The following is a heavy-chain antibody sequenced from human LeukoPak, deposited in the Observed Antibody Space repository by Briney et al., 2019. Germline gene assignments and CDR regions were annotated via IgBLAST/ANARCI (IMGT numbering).Heavy chain of an antibody. CDR1: DGSFSGYY. CDR3: ARVPDITARPCDT. Sequence: PSETLSLTCAVYDGSFSGYYWTLIRQTPGKGLEWIGEISHTGLTGSNPSLKSRVTIFVDSSKKQFSLRMTSVTAADTGVYYCARVPDITARPCDTWGPGTLVTVSS. CDR2: ISHTGLT. J-gene: IGHJ5*02. V-gene: IGHV4-34*01. D-gene: IGHD1-1*01.